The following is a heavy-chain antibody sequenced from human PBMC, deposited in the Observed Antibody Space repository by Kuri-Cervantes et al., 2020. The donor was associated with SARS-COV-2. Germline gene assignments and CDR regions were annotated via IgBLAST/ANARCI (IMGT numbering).Heavy chain of an antibody. J-gene: IGHJ6*02. Sequence: ASVKVSCKASGYTFTSYAMHWVRQAPGQRLEWMGWINAGNGNTKYSQKFQGRVTITRDTSASTAYMVLSSLRSEDTAVYYCARGGDFWYFYYGMDVWGQGTTVTVSS. V-gene: IGHV1-3*01. CDR1: GYTFTSYA. CDR2: INAGNGNT. D-gene: IGHD3-3*01. CDR3: ARGGDFWYFYYGMDV.